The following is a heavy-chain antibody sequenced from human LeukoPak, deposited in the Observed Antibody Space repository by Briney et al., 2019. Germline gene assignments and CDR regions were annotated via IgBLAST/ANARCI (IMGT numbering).Heavy chain of an antibody. Sequence: KPAETLSLSCAASGFTFSSNSMNWVRHAPGKGLEWVSSISSSSSYIYYANSVKGRLTISRDNAKNSLYLQMNSLRAEDTAVYYCARLYYDSSGYYYGAFDIWGQGTMVTVSS. D-gene: IGHD3-22*01. CDR1: GFTFSSNS. CDR3: ARLYYDSSGYYYGAFDI. J-gene: IGHJ3*02. CDR2: ISSSSSYI. V-gene: IGHV3-21*01.